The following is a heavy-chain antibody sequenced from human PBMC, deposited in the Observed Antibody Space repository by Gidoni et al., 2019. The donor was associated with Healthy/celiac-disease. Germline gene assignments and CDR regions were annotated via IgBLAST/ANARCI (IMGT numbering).Heavy chain of an antibody. V-gene: IGHV3-30*03. J-gene: IGHJ4*02. D-gene: IGHD3-3*01. CDR2: ISYDGSNK. Sequence: VVQPGRSLRLSCAASGFTFSSYGMHWVRQAPGKGLKWVAVISYDGSNKYYADSVKGRFTISRDNSKNTLYLQMNSLRAEDTAVYYCASGGGTIFGVVSPDYWGQGTLVTVSS. CDR3: ASGGGTIFGVVSPDY. CDR1: GFTFSSYG.